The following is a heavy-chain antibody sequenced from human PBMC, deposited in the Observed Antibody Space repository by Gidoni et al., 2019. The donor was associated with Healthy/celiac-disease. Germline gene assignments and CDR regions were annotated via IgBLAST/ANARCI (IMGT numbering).Heavy chain of an antibody. Sequence: EVQLVESGGGLEQPGRSLRLYCAASGFTFDDYAMHWVRQAPGKGLEWVSGISWKSGNLGYADSVKGRFTISRDNAKNSLYLQMNSLRAEDTALYYCAKDTGYSSSGGSFDYWGQGTLVTVSS. CDR2: ISWKSGNL. D-gene: IGHD6-13*01. J-gene: IGHJ4*02. CDR3: AKDTGYSSSGGSFDY. CDR1: GFTFDDYA. V-gene: IGHV3-9*01.